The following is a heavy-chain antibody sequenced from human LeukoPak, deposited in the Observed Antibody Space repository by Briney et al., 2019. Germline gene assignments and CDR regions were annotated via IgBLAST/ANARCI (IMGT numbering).Heavy chain of an antibody. J-gene: IGHJ5*02. CDR3: ARHFGYCSSTSCYKGTYNWFDP. CDR2: IYTSGST. CDR1: GEPFSGYY. Sequence: SETLSLTCAVYGEPFSGYYWSWIRQPPGKGLEWIGYIYTSGSTNYNPSLKSRVTISVDTSKNQFSLKLSSVTAADTAVYYCARHFGYCSSTSCYKGTYNWFDPWGQGTLVTVSS. V-gene: IGHV4-4*09. D-gene: IGHD2-2*02.